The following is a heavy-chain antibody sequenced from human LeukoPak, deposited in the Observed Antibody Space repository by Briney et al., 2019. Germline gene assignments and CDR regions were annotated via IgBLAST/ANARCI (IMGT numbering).Heavy chain of an antibody. CDR1: GFTFSSYG. D-gene: IGHD3-3*01. Sequence: GGSLRLSCAASGFTFSSYGMHWVRQAPGKGLEWVAVISYDGSNKYYADSVKGRFTISRDNSKNTLYLQMNSLRAEDTAVYYCAKAAHYDFWSGYPTYYYCGMDVWGQGTTVTVSS. V-gene: IGHV3-30*18. CDR2: ISYDGSNK. J-gene: IGHJ6*02. CDR3: AKAAHYDFWSGYPTYYYCGMDV.